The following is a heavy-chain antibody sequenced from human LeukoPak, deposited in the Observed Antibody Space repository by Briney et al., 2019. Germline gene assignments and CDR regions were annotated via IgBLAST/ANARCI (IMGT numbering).Heavy chain of an antibody. CDR2: IYHTGDS. CDR1: DVSISDYY. V-gene: IGHV4-59*08. CDR3: ARHAFASPLDI. Sequence: SETLSLTCAVSDVSISDYYWSWIRQPPGEGLEWIGYIYHTGDSNQNPSLKGRVTVTLDTPKNQASLKVTSVTAADTAVYYCARHAFASPLDIWGQGTVVTVSS. D-gene: IGHD2-21*01. J-gene: IGHJ4*02.